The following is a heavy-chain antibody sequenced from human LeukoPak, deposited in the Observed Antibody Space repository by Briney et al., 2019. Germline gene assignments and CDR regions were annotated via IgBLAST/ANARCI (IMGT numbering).Heavy chain of an antibody. V-gene: IGHV1-69*13. CDR3: ARAGRGPVAGTFDY. CDR2: IIPIFGTA. CDR1: GGTFSSYA. J-gene: IGHJ4*02. Sequence: SVKVSFKASGGTFSSYAISWVRQAPGQGLEWMGGIIPIFGTANYAQKFQGRVTITADESTSTAYMELSSLRSEDTAVYYCARAGRGPVAGTFDYWGQGTLVTVSS. D-gene: IGHD6-19*01.